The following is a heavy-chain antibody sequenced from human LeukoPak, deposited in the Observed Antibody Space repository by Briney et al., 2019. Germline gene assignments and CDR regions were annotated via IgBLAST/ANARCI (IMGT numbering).Heavy chain of an antibody. CDR3: VRSSEYKFGP. D-gene: IGHD6-6*01. J-gene: IGHJ5*02. CDR1: GGSFSGYY. CDR2: INSSGST. Sequence: SETLSLTCAVYGGSFSGYYWNWIRQPPGKGLEWIGEINSSGSTNYNPSLKSRVTISRDTSKNQFSLRLTSMTAADTAVYYCVRSSEYKFGPWGQGTLVTVSS. V-gene: IGHV4-34*01.